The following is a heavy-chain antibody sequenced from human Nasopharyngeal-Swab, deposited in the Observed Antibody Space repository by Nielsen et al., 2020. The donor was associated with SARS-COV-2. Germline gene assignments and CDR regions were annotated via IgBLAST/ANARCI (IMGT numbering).Heavy chain of an antibody. CDR2: IIPIFGTA. J-gene: IGHJ5*02. CDR1: GGTFSSYA. D-gene: IGHD6-19*01. V-gene: IGHV1-69*13. CDR3: ERGVVAGTGQNWFDP. Sequence: SVKVSCKASGGTFSSYAISWVRQAPGQGLEWMGGIIPIFGTANYAQKFQGRVTITADESTSTAYMELSSLRSEDTAVYYCERGVVAGTGQNWFDPWGQGTLVTVSS.